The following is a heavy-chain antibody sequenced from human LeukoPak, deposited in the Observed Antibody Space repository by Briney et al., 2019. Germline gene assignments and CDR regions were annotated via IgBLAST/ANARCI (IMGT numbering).Heavy chain of an antibody. J-gene: IGHJ4*02. CDR3: ARLDGSGTYYNAPLTY. D-gene: IGHD3-10*01. CDR2: IYYSGST. V-gene: IGHV4-39*01. CDR1: GGSISSSSYY. Sequence: PSETLSLTCTVSGGSISSSSYYWGWIRQPPGKGLEWIGSIYYSGSTYYNPSLKSRVTISVDTSKNQFSLKLSSVTAADTAVYYCARLDGSGTYYNAPLTYWGQGTLVTVSS.